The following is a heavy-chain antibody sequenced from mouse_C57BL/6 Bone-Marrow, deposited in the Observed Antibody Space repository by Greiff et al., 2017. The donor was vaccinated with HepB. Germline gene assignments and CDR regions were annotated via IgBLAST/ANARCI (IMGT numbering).Heavy chain of an antibody. Sequence: QVQLQQSGAELVRPGASVKLSCKASGYTFTDYYINWVKQRPGQGLEWIARIYPASGNTYYNEKFKGKATLTAEKSSSTAYMQLSSLTSEDSAVYFCARTDGYDGGGPDYWGQGTTLTVSS. CDR3: ARTDGYDGGGPDY. CDR2: IYPASGNT. V-gene: IGHV1-76*01. J-gene: IGHJ2*01. D-gene: IGHD2-2*01. CDR1: GYTFTDYY.